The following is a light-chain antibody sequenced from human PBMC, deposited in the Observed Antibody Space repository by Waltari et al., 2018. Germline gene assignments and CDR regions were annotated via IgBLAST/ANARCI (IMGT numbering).Light chain of an antibody. CDR1: NIGRKS. CDR2: DDS. V-gene: IGLV3-21*03. CDR3: QVWDTSSDHPV. J-gene: IGLJ2*01. Sequence: SYELPQPPSVSVAPGKTARITCGGRNIGRKSVHWYQQKPGQAPVLVVYDDSDRPSGIPERLSVSNSGNTATLTITRVEAGDEADYYCQVWDTSSDHPVFGGGTKLTVL.